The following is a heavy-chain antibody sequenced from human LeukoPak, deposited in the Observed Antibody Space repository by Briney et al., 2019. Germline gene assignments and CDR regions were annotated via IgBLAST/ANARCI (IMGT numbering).Heavy chain of an antibody. V-gene: IGHV4-34*01. D-gene: IGHD6-19*01. J-gene: IGHJ4*02. CDR3: ARVGRAVAR. Sequence: SETLSLTCAVYGGSFSGYYWSWIRQPPGKGMEWIGEINHSGSTNYNPSLKSRVTISVDTSKNQFSLKLSSVTAADTAVYYCARVGRAVARWAQGTLVTVSS. CDR2: INHSGST. CDR1: GGSFSGYY.